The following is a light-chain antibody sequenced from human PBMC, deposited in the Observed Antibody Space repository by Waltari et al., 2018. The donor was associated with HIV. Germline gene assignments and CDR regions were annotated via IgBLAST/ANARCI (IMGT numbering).Light chain of an antibody. CDR1: ETLLHSDGKTY. V-gene: IGKV2D-29*01. J-gene: IGKJ3*01. CDR2: EGS. Sequence: IVMTQTPLSLSVTPGQPASISCKSSETLLHSDGKTYLYWYLHKAGQPPQLLIYEGSNRFAGVPDRFSGSGSGTDFTLTISRVEAEDVGVYYCMQSIQLPPFTFGPGTKVEI. CDR3: MQSIQLPPFT.